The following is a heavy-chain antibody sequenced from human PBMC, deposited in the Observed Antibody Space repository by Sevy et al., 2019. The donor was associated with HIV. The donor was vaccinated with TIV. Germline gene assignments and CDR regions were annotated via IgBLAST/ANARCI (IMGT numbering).Heavy chain of an antibody. V-gene: IGHV3-30*18. Sequence: GGSLRLSCVDSGFNFSDFGMHWVRQAQGKGLEWVAAVSYDGSRKYYADSVKGRFTISRDNSENTMYLQMNSLRPEDTAVYYCAKGGAADWYSWGQGTLVTVSS. D-gene: IGHD6-13*01. CDR2: VSYDGSRK. CDR3: AKGGAADWYS. CDR1: GFNFSDFG. J-gene: IGHJ4*02.